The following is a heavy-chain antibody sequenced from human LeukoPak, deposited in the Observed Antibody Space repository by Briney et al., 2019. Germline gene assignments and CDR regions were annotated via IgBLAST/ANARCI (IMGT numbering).Heavy chain of an antibody. CDR3: ARDAGGASRRYFDY. V-gene: IGHV3-20*04. CDR1: GFTFDDYG. D-gene: IGHD3-16*01. CDR2: INWNGGST. J-gene: IGHJ4*02. Sequence: GGSLRLSCAASGFTFDDYGMSWVRQAPGKGLEWVYGINWNGGSTGYADSVKGRFTISRDNAKNSLYLQMNSLRAEDTALYYCARDAGGASRRYFDYWGQGTLVTVSS.